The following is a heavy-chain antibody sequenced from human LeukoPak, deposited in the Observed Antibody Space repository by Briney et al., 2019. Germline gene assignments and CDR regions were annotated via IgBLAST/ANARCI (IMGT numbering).Heavy chain of an antibody. V-gene: IGHV4-59*01. J-gene: IGHJ4*02. D-gene: IGHD6-13*01. CDR3: ARGGIAAADH. CDR2: IHYNGNT. Sequence: SETLSLTCTVSGGSITSYYWSWIRQPPGKGLEWIGYIHYNGNTNYNPSLKSRVTISADTSKNQFSLKLSSVTAADTAVYYCARGGIAAADHWGQGTLVTVSS. CDR1: GGSITSYY.